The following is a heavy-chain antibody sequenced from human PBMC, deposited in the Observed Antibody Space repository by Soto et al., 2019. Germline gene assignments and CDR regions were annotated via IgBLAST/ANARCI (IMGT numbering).Heavy chain of an antibody. CDR1: GGSISSYY. CDR3: ARYGGYCSSTSCYFAEYFQH. D-gene: IGHD2-2*01. CDR2: IYYSGST. J-gene: IGHJ1*01. V-gene: IGHV4-59*08. Sequence: PSETLSLTCTVSGGSISSYYWSWIRQPPGKGLEWIGYIYYSGSTNYNPSLKSRVTISVDTSKNQLSLKMSSVTAADTAVYYFARYGGYCSSTSCYFAEYFQHWGQGTLVTVS.